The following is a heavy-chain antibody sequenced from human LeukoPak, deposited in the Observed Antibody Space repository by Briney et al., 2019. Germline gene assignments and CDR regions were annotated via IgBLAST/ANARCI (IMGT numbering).Heavy chain of an antibody. D-gene: IGHD3-9*01. Sequence: ASVKVSCKASGYTFTSYGISWVRQAPGQGLEWMGWISAYNGNTNYAQKFQGRVTMTRNTSISTAYMELSSLRSEDTAVYYCARPYYDILTGHDAFDIWGQGAMVTVSS. V-gene: IGHV1-18*01. CDR3: ARPYYDILTGHDAFDI. CDR1: GYTFTSYG. CDR2: ISAYNGNT. J-gene: IGHJ3*02.